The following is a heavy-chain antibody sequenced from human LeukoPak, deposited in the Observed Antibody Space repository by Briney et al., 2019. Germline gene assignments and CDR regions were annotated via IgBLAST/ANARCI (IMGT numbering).Heavy chain of an antibody. CDR3: ARLAYYYGSGSYWYDY. D-gene: IGHD3-10*01. J-gene: IGHJ4*02. CDR2: INHSGST. V-gene: IGHV4-34*01. Sequence: PSETLSLTCAVYGGSFSGYYWSWIRQPPGKGLEWIGEINHSGSTNYNPSLKSRVTISVDTSKNQFSLKLSSVTAADTAVYYCARLAYYYGSGSYWYDYWGQGTLVTVSS. CDR1: GGSFSGYY.